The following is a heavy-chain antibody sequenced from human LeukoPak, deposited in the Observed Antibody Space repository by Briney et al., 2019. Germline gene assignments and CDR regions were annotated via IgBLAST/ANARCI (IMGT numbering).Heavy chain of an antibody. CDR1: GYTFTSYY. CDR3: ATLWFGEQYYFDY. Sequence: ASVKVSCKASGYTFTSYYMHWVRQAPGQGLEWMGIINPSGGSTSYAQKFQGRVTMTRDTSTSTVYMELSRLRSDDTAVYYCATLWFGEQYYFDYWGQGTLVTVSS. D-gene: IGHD3-10*01. V-gene: IGHV1-46*01. CDR2: INPSGGST. J-gene: IGHJ4*02.